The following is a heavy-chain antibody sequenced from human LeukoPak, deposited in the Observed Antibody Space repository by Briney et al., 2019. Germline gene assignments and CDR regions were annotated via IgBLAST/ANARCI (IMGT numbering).Heavy chain of an antibody. J-gene: IGHJ4*02. V-gene: IGHV3-23*01. D-gene: IGHD3-10*01. CDR2: LTGDGNT. CDR1: GFTFTSYA. Sequence: GESLRLSCAASGFTFTSYAMSWVRQAPGKGLEWVSVLTGDGNTYYADSVKGRFTNSRDDSKNTLFLQMNSLRAEDTALYYCAKGYYGSGSYDYWGQGTLVTVSS. CDR3: AKGYYGSGSYDY.